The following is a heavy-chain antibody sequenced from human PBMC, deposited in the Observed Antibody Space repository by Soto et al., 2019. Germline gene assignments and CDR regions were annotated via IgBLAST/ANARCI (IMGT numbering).Heavy chain of an antibody. CDR1: GDSMTYSS. D-gene: IGHD4-17*01. CDR2: IYYSGST. CDR3: ARHDYGDPEMDY. V-gene: IGHV4-59*08. J-gene: IGHJ4*02. Sequence: SETLSLTCTVSGDSMTYSSWSWIRLLPGKGLEWVGYIYYSGSTSYNPSLRRRVIMSVDTSKRQFSLQLKSVTAADTAVYYCARHDYGDPEMDYWGQGTLVTVSS.